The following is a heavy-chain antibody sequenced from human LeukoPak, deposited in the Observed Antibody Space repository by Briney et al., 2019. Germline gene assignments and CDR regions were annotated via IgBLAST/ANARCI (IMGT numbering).Heavy chain of an antibody. D-gene: IGHD1-14*01. Sequence: GGSLRLFCAACGFPFSSCRSNWVRHAPRKGLEWVSSIGPTGTDRYYADSGRGRFTISRDNAKNSMYLQMDSLRDEDTAVYYCATETIGRHDDYWGQGTLLTVSS. CDR2: IGPTGTDR. V-gene: IGHV3-21*01. CDR3: ATETIGRHDDY. J-gene: IGHJ4*02. CDR1: GFPFSSCR.